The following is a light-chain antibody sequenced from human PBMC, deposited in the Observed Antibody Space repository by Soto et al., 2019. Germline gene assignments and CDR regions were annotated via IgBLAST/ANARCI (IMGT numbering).Light chain of an antibody. CDR1: QSVSSSY. J-gene: IGKJ1*01. V-gene: IGKV3-20*01. CDR3: QQYHNSPPT. Sequence: IVLTQSPGTLSLSPGERATLSCRASQSVSSSYLAWYQRKPGQAPRLLIYGASSRATGIPDRFSGGGSGTDFTLTISRLEPEDFAVYYCQQYHNSPPTFGQRTMVDI. CDR2: GAS.